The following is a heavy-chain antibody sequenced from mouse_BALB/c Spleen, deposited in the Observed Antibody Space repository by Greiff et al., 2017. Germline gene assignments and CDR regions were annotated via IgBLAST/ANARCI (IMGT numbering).Heavy chain of an antibody. D-gene: IGHD1-1*01. J-gene: IGHJ1*01. V-gene: IGHV14-3*02. Sequence: VQLQQSGAELVKPGASVKLSCTASGFNIKDTYMHWVKQRPEQGLEWIGRIDPANGNTKYDPKFQGKATITADTSSNTAYLQLSSLTSEDTAVYYCAPHYYGSSWYFDVWGAGTTVTVSS. CDR3: APHYYGSSWYFDV. CDR1: GFNIKDTY. CDR2: IDPANGNT.